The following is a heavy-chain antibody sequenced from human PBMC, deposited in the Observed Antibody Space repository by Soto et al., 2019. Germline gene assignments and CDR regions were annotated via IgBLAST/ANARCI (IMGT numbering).Heavy chain of an antibody. CDR2: ISGYDGST. V-gene: IGHV1-18*01. CDR1: GYTFTRYG. Sequence: ASVKVSCKTSGYTFTRYGISWVRQAPGQGLEWMGWISGYDGSTNFAQKFQDRVTMTTDTSTSTAYMELRSLRSDDTAVYYCARAAYETLTGYYTRWGQGTLVTVSS. J-gene: IGHJ4*02. CDR3: ARAAYETLTGYYTR. D-gene: IGHD3-9*01.